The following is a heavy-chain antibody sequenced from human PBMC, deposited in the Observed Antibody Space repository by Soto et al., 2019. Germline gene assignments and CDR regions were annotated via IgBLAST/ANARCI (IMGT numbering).Heavy chain of an antibody. V-gene: IGHV4-31*03. CDR2: IYYSGSS. D-gene: IGHD1-26*01. Sequence: ALSLSCTISVGSISIGTYHWSGIRQHPGKGLEWIGNIYYSGSSYYNPSLKSRATISIDTSKDQFSLRLGSVTAADTAVYYCARVEGSTYYFRHDCWGRGTMVPVSS. CDR3: ARVEGSTYYFRHDC. CDR1: VGSISIGTYH. J-gene: IGHJ4*02.